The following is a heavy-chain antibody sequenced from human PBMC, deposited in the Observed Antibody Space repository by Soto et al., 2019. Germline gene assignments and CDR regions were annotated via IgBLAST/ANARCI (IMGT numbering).Heavy chain of an antibody. CDR1: GGNVCSKSSS. CDR3: ARDHSGSFDY. J-gene: IGHJ4*02. V-gene: IGHV6-1*01. Sequence: TRPPTCRAPGGNVCSKSSSSKRLRQSPSRGLEWLGRTYYRSKWYNDYAVSVKSRITINPDTSKNQFSLQLNSVTPEDTAVYYCARDHSGSFDYWGQGTLVTVSS. D-gene: IGHD6-19*01. CDR2: TYYRSKWYN.